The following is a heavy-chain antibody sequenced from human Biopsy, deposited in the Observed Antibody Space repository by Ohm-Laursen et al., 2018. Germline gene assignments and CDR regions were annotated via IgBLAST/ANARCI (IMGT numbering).Heavy chain of an antibody. V-gene: IGHV4-4*09. CDR1: GVSITAYY. CDR3: ARMDCSVGSCHYYSCGIDV. J-gene: IGHJ6*02. Sequence: SGTLSLTCTVSGVSITAYYWSWIRQPPGKGLQCIGNINHSGSTNYNPSLKSRLTISVDTSKNQFSLKLSSVTAADTAVYYCARMDCSVGSCHYYSCGIDVWGRGTTVTVSS. CDR2: INHSGST. D-gene: IGHD2-15*01.